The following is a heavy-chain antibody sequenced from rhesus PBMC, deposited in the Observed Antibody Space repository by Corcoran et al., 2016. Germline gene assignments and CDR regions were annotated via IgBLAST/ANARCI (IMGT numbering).Heavy chain of an antibody. CDR1: GFSLSPSGMG. V-gene: IGHV2-1*01. CDR2: IYWDDDK. D-gene: IGHD1S39*01. CDR3: VRRLRFSGNSYYFDF. J-gene: IGHJ4*01. Sequence: QVTLKESGPALVKPTQTLTLPCTFSGFSLSPSGMGVGLIRQPSGNTLEWLAHIYWDDDKRYTTSLKSRLTISKDTSKNQVVLTMTNMDPVDTATYYCVRRLRFSGNSYYFDFWGQGVLVTVSS.